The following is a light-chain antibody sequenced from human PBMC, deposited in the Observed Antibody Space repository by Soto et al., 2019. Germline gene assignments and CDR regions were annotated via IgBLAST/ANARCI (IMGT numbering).Light chain of an antibody. V-gene: IGKV1-39*01. Sequence: DIQMTQSPSSLSASVGDRITVTCRASQGISTYLSWYQQKPGKAPKLLIYTASSLQSGIPSRFSGSGSGTDFTLTISSLQPEDFATYYCQQNYNVPLTFGGGTKVEIK. CDR3: QQNYNVPLT. J-gene: IGKJ4*01. CDR2: TAS. CDR1: QGISTY.